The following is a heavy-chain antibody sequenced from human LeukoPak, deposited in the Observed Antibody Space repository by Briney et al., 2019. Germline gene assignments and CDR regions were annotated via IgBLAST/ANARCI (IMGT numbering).Heavy chain of an antibody. D-gene: IGHD2-21*01. CDR2: ISSDSSTI. CDR1: GFTFSSYS. Sequence: GGSLRLSCAASGFTFSSYSMNWVRQAPGKGLEWVSYISSDSSTIYYADSVKGRFTISRDNAKNSLYLQMNSLRAEDTAVYYCARAFPRMYYSYMDVWGKGTTVTVSS. J-gene: IGHJ6*03. V-gene: IGHV3-48*01. CDR3: ARAFPRMYYSYMDV.